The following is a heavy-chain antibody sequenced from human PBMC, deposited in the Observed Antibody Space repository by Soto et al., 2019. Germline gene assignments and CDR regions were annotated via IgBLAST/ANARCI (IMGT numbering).Heavy chain of an antibody. V-gene: IGHV3-15*01. CDR3: TTEPGIAVAGGAFDI. CDR2: IKSKTDGGTT. Sequence: GGSLRLSCAASGFTFSNAWMSWGRQAPGKGLEWVGRIKSKTDGGTTDYAAPVKGRFTISRDDSKNTLYLQMNSLKTEDTAVYYCTTEPGIAVAGGAFDIWGQGTMVTVSS. J-gene: IGHJ3*02. CDR1: GFTFSNAW. D-gene: IGHD6-19*01.